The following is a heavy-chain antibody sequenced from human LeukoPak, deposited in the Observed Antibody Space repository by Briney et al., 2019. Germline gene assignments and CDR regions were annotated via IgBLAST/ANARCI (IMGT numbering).Heavy chain of an antibody. CDR3: ARNVFLAYCGGDCRSDAFDI. V-gene: IGHV3-21*01. CDR1: GFTFSSYE. Sequence: GGSLRLSCAASGFTFSSYELNWVRQAPGKGLEWVSSISSSSSYIYYADSLKGRFTISRDNAKNSLYLQMNSLRAEDTAVYYCARNVFLAYCGGDCRSDAFDIWGQGTMVTVSS. CDR2: ISSSSSYI. D-gene: IGHD2-21*02. J-gene: IGHJ3*02.